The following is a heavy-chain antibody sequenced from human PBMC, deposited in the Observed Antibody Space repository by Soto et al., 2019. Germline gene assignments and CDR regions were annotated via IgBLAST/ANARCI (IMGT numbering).Heavy chain of an antibody. Sequence: QLQLQESGPGLVKPSETLSLTCTVSGGSISSSSYYWGWIRQPPGKGLEWIGSIYYSGSTYYNPSLKSRVTISVDTSKNQFSLKLSSVTAADTAVYYCAYGSYYYYYGMDVWGQGTTVTVSS. J-gene: IGHJ6*02. D-gene: IGHD4-17*01. CDR1: GGSISSSSYY. CDR3: AYGSYYYYYGMDV. CDR2: IYYSGST. V-gene: IGHV4-39*01.